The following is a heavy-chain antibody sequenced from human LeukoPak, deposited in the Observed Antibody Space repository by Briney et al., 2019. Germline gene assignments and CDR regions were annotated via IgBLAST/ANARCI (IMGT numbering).Heavy chain of an antibody. CDR2: ISGSGVST. V-gene: IGHV3-23*01. D-gene: IGHD2-2*01. CDR1: GFTFSRYA. J-gene: IGHJ4*01. CDR3: AKPRILYYCSSTSCHEGGFDC. Sequence: GGSLRLSCAASGFTFSRYAMSWVRQAPGKGLEWVSAISGSGVSTYYADSVKGRFTISRDNSKNTLYPQMNSLRAEDTAVYSCAKPRILYYCSSTSCHEGGFDCWGQGTLVTVSS.